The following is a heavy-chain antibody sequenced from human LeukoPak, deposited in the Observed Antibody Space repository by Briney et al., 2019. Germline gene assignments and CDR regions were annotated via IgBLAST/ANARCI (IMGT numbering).Heavy chain of an antibody. CDR3: ARDSSGWYQFDY. CDR1: GFSFRDYG. D-gene: IGHD6-19*01. Sequence: PGRSLRLSCTASGFSFRDYGMHWVRQAPGKGPEWVAIIWYDGSNKYYADSVKGRFTISRDNSKNTLYLQMNSLRAEDTAVYYCARDSSGWYQFDYWGQGTLVTVSS. J-gene: IGHJ4*02. V-gene: IGHV3-33*01. CDR2: IWYDGSNK.